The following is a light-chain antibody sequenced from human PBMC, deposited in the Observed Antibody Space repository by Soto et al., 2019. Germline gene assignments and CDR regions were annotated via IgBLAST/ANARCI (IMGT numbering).Light chain of an antibody. J-gene: IGKJ1*01. V-gene: IGKV3-11*01. Sequence: EIVLTQSPATLSLSPGERANLSCRASQSIINSLAWYQQKPGQTPRLLIHDASDRATGIPARFSGSGSGTDFTLTISNLEPEDFAVYYCQQRSNWPWTFGQGTKVEIK. CDR2: DAS. CDR3: QQRSNWPWT. CDR1: QSIINS.